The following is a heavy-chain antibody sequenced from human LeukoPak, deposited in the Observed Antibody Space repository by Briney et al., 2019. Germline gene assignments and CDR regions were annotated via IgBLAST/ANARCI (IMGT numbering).Heavy chain of an antibody. Sequence: SETLSLTCTVSGGSISSYYWSWIRQPAGKGLEWIGRIYSGGSTNYNPSLKSRVTMSVDSSNNQFSLKLSSVTAADTAVFYCARENTGSYREFDYWGQEPWSPSPQ. J-gene: IGHJ4*01. CDR1: GGSISSYY. V-gene: IGHV4-4*07. CDR2: IYSGGST. CDR3: ARENTGSYREFDY. D-gene: IGHD1-26*01.